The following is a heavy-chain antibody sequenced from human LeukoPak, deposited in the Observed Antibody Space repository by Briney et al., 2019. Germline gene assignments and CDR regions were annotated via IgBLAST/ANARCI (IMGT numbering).Heavy chain of an antibody. CDR3: ARIVGATGPWFDP. Sequence: SETLSLTCTVSGGSISSYYWSWIRQPPGKGLEWIGYIYYSGSTNYNPSLKSRVTISVDTSKNQFSLKLSSVTAADMAVYYCARIVGATGPWFDPWGQGTLVTVSS. CDR2: IYYSGST. CDR1: GGSISSYY. V-gene: IGHV4-59*01. D-gene: IGHD1-26*01. J-gene: IGHJ5*02.